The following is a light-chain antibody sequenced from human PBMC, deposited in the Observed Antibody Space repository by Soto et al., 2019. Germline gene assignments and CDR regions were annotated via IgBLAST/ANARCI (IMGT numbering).Light chain of an antibody. V-gene: IGLV3-21*04. Sequence: SYELTQPPSVSVAPGKTARITCGGNNIGSKGVHWYQQKPGQAPVLVIYFDRERPSGIPERFTGSNSGNTATLTISRVEAGDEADYYCQVWDSKGVFDGGTKLTVL. CDR2: FDR. CDR3: QVWDSKGV. CDR1: NIGSKG. J-gene: IGLJ3*02.